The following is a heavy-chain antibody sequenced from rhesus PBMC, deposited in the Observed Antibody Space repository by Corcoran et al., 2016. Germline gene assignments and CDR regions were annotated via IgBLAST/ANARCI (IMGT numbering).Heavy chain of an antibody. D-gene: IGHD3-9*01. CDR1: CGSISGGSA. J-gene: IGHJ4*01. CDR2: MYSNNGNP. V-gene: IGHV4S7*01. CDR3: AREFYEDDYGYYYTFDY. Sequence: QVQLQASGRGLMTPSDTLSPTCAAPCGSISGGSAWGWSRQPPGAGRGGSGREWIGSMYSNNGNPYYNPALKSRVTISTDTSKNQFSLKLSSVTAADTAVYYCAREFYEDDYGYYYTFDYWGQGVLVTVSS.